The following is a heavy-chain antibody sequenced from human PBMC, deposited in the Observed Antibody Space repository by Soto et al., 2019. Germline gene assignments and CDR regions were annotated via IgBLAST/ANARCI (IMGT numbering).Heavy chain of an antibody. D-gene: IGHD6-19*01. CDR1: GFTFSSYA. Sequence: LRLSCAASGFTFSSYAMNWVRQAPGKGLEWVSSISDSSSYIYYAASAKGRFTISRDNAKNSLYLQMTSLRAEDTAVYYCATTMAVAGTNFDYWGQGPPVTV. V-gene: IGHV3-21*01. CDR2: ISDSSSYI. CDR3: ATTMAVAGTNFDY. J-gene: IGHJ4*02.